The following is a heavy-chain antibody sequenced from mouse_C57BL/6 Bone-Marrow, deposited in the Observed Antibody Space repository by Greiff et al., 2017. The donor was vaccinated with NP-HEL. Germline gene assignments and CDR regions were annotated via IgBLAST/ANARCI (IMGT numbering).Heavy chain of an antibody. CDR2: IWSGGRT. J-gene: IGHJ3*01. CDR1: GFSLTSYG. D-gene: IGHD6-1*01. CDR3: AGLFSFAY. Sequence: QVQLQQSGPGLVQPSQSLSITCTVSGFSLTSYGVHWVRQSPGKGLEWLGVIWSGGRTDYNAAFISRLSISKDNSKSQVFFKMNSLQADDTAIYYCAGLFSFAYWGQGTLVTVSA. V-gene: IGHV2-2*01.